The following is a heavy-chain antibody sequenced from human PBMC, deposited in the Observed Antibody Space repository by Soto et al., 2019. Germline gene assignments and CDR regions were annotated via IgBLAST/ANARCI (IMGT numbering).Heavy chain of an antibody. V-gene: IGHV4-34*01. J-gene: IGHJ5*02. CDR2: INHSGST. D-gene: IGHD6-13*01. Sequence: PSETLSLTCAVYGGSFSCYYWSWIRQPPGKGLEWIGEINHSGSTNYNPSLKSRVTISVDTSKNQFSLKLSSVTAADTAVYYCARGRSSSWYPNWFDPWGQGTLVTVSS. CDR3: ARGRSSSWYPNWFDP. CDR1: GGSFSCYY.